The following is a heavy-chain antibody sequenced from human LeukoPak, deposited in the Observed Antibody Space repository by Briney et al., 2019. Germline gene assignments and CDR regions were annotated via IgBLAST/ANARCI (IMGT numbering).Heavy chain of an antibody. J-gene: IGHJ4*02. CDR3: ASTYYYDSSGYYYPYDY. D-gene: IGHD3-22*01. CDR1: GFTVSRNY. Sequence: GGSLRLSCAASGFTVSRNYMSWVRQAPGKGLEWVSVIYSGGSTYYADSVKGRFTISRDNSKNTLYLQMNSLRAEDTAVYYCASTYYYDSSGYYYPYDYWGQGTLVTVSS. CDR2: IYSGGST. V-gene: IGHV3-53*01.